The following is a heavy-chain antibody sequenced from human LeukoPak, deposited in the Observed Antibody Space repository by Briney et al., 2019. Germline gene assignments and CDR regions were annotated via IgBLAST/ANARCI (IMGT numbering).Heavy chain of an antibody. CDR3: ARAGYGSGTEYYYGMDV. CDR2: INAGNGNT. J-gene: IGHJ6*02. D-gene: IGHD3-10*01. V-gene: IGHV1-3*01. CDR1: GYTFTSYA. Sequence: GASVTVSCKASGYTFTSYAMHWVRQAPGQRLEWMGRINAGNGNTKYSQKFQGRVTITRDTSASTAYMELSSLRSEDTAVYYCARAGYGSGTEYYYGMDVWGQGTTVTVSS.